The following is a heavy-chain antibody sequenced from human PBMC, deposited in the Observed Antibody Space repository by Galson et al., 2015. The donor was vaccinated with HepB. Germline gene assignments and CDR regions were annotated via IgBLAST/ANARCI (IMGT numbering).Heavy chain of an antibody. CDR3: AKRRGGWYSSLDS. Sequence: SLRLSCAASGFTFSNYAMSWVRQSPGKGLEWVSAISASGGGSTYYADSVKGRFTISRDNSKNTLFLQMDSLRVDDPAVYFCAKRRGGWYSSLDSWGQGTLVTVSS. J-gene: IGHJ4*02. CDR2: ISASGGGST. CDR1: GFTFSNYA. D-gene: IGHD6-19*01. V-gene: IGHV3-23*01.